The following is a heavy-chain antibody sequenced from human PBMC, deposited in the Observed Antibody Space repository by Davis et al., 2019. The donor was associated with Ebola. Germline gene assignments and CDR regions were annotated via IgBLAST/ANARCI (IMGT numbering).Heavy chain of an antibody. D-gene: IGHD6-19*01. Sequence: SETLSLTCAVYGGSFSGYYWSWIRQPPKKGLEWIGEINDSGSTNYNPSLKSRVTISVDTSKHQFSLKLSSVTAADTAVYYCARGPSVAGFNYFDYWGQGTLVTVSS. CDR3: ARGPSVAGFNYFDY. V-gene: IGHV4-34*01. J-gene: IGHJ4*02. CDR1: GGSFSGYY. CDR2: INDSGST.